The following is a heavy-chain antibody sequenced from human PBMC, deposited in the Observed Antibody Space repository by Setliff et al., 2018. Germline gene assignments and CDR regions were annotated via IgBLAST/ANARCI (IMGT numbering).Heavy chain of an antibody. Sequence: GASVKVSCKASGGSFDSDVITWVRQAPGQGLEWMGRLIPILGKTNYAESFQGRVLITADRSTKTVQMQVSSLRSEDTAVYYCARELRSPFWHIDYWGQGTLVTVSS. CDR3: ARELRSPFWHIDY. J-gene: IGHJ4*02. D-gene: IGHD3-16*01. V-gene: IGHV1-69*13. CDR1: GGSFDSDV. CDR2: LIPILGKT.